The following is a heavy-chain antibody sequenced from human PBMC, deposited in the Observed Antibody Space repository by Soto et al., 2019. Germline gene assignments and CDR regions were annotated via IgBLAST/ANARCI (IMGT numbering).Heavy chain of an antibody. Sequence: SETLSLTCTVSGGSISSSSYYWGWIRQPPGKGLEWIGSIYYSGSTYYNPSLKSRVPISVDTSKNQFSLKLSSVTAADTAVYYCASASAGIFYTINWFDPWGQGTLVTVSS. CDR1: GGSISSSSYY. CDR2: IYYSGST. CDR3: ASASAGIFYTINWFDP. V-gene: IGHV4-39*01. J-gene: IGHJ5*02. D-gene: IGHD3-16*01.